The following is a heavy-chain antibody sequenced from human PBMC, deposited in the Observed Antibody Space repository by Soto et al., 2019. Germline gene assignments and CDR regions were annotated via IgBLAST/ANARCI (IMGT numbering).Heavy chain of an antibody. Sequence: QVQLVQSGAEVKKPGSSVKVSCKASGGTFSSYTISWVRQAPGQGLEWMGRIIPILGITNYAQKFQGRVTITADRSTSTAYMELSSLRSEDTAVYYCWCFYGSGSYYHLDYWGQGTLVTVSS. CDR2: IIPILGIT. CDR1: GGTFSSYT. D-gene: IGHD3-10*01. J-gene: IGHJ4*02. CDR3: WCFYGSGSYYHLDY. V-gene: IGHV1-69*02.